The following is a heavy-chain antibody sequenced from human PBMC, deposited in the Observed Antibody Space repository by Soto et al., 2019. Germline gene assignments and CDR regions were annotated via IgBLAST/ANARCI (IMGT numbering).Heavy chain of an antibody. CDR3: AKTRGDIFHA. D-gene: IGHD2-21*01. CDR2: ISGNSGDT. V-gene: IGHV1-18*01. Sequence: QVQLVQSGPEVKKPGASVKVSCKTSGYSFTTYGVRWVRQAPGQGLEWMAWISGNSGDTRFAQNFQGRVTLTTDTSASTAYMELRSITSDDTAVYYCAKTRGDIFHAWGQGTMVIVSS. J-gene: IGHJ3*01. CDR1: GYSFTTYG.